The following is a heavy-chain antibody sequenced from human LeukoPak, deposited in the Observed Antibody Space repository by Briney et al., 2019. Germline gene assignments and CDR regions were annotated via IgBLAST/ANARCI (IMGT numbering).Heavy chain of an antibody. V-gene: IGHV3-23*01. D-gene: IGHD1-7*01. CDR1: GFSFSNYA. CDR2: ISSSGGIP. Sequence: GGSLRLSCAASGFSFSNYAMSWVRRVPGKGLEWVSAISSSGGIPYYADSVKGRFTISRDNSKNTVYLQMNSLRAEDTAIYYCAKKINYEGYNWFDPRGQGTLVTVSS. J-gene: IGHJ5*02. CDR3: AKKINYEGYNWFDP.